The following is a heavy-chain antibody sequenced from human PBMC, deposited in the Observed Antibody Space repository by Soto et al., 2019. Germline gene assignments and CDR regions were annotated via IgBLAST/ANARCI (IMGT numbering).Heavy chain of an antibody. CDR1: GFTSSGSA. CDR3: TRHEIMITFGGVIVIPTFDYFDY. V-gene: IGHV3-73*01. D-gene: IGHD3-16*02. J-gene: IGHJ4*02. Sequence: GGSLRLSCAASGFTSSGSAMHWVRQASGKGLERVGRIRSKANSYATAYAASVKGRFTISRDDSKNTAYLQMNSLKTEDTAVYYCTRHEIMITFGGVIVIPTFDYFDYWGQGTLVTVSS. CDR2: IRSKANSYAT.